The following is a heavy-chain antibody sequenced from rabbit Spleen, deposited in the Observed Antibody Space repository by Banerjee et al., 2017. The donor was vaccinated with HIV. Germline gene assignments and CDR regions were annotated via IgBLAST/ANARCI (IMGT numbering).Heavy chain of an antibody. Sequence: QSLEESGGDLVKPGASLTLTCTASGFSFSNSYYMCWVRQAPGKGLEWIACIYAGSTGTTDYANWVNGRFTISSDNAQNTVDLQMSGLTAADTATYFCARAGYAGYGYANFRDYYGMDLWGPGTLVTVS. D-gene: IGHD6-1*01. J-gene: IGHJ6*01. CDR3: ARAGYAGYGYANFRDYYGMDL. CDR1: GFSFSNSYY. CDR2: IYAGSTGTT. V-gene: IGHV1S40*01.